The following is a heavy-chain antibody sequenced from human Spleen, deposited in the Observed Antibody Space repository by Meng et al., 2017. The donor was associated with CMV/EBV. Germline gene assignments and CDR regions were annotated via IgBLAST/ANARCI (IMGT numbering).Heavy chain of an antibody. CDR1: GFTFSSYT. D-gene: IGHD6-19*01. CDR2: ISSSSRYI. V-gene: IGHV3-21*01. Sequence: GESLKISCAASGFTFSSYTMNWVRQAPGKGLEWVSSISSSSRYIYYADSVKGRFTISRDNAKNSLFLQMNSLRAEDTAVYYCAREGSGWYFDYWGQGTLVTVSS. CDR3: AREGSGWYFDY. J-gene: IGHJ4*02.